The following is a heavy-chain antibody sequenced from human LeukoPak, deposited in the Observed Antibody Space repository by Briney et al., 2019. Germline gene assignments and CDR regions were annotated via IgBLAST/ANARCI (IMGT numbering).Heavy chain of an antibody. V-gene: IGHV4-34*01. D-gene: IGHD2-15*01. CDR1: GGSFSGYY. CDR3: ARRLDCSGGSCASFDY. Sequence: PSETLSLTCAVYGGSFSGYYWSWIRQPPGKGLEWIGEINHSGSTNYNPSLKSRVTISVDTPKNQFSLKLSSVTAADTAVYYCARRLDCSGGSCASFDYWGRGTLVTVSS. CDR2: INHSGST. J-gene: IGHJ4*02.